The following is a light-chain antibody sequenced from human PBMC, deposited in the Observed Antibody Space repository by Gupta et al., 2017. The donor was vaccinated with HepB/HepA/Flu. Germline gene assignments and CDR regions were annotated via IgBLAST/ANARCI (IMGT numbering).Light chain of an antibody. CDR1: QDISRW. CDR2: GAS. Sequence: DIPMTQSPSSVSASVGDRVTITCRASQDISRWLAWYQQKPGKAPKLLIYGASTLQSGVPSRFSGSGSGRDFTLTISGLQREDFATYFCQQGNSLPLTFGGGTKVEIK. CDR3: QQGNSLPLT. J-gene: IGKJ4*01. V-gene: IGKV1-12*01.